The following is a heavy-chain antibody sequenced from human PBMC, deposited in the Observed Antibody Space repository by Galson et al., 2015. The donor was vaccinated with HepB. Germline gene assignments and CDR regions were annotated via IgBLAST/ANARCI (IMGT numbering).Heavy chain of an antibody. V-gene: IGHV3-9*01. CDR2: ISWNSGSI. D-gene: IGHD3-10*01. CDR1: GFTFDDYA. CDR3: ARSRIWFGELSGYFDY. Sequence: SLRLSCAASGFTFDDYAMHWVRQAPGKGLEWVSGISWNSGSIGYADSVKGRFTISRDNAKNSLYLQMNSLRAEDTALYYRARSRIWFGELSGYFDYWGQGTLVTVSS. J-gene: IGHJ4*02.